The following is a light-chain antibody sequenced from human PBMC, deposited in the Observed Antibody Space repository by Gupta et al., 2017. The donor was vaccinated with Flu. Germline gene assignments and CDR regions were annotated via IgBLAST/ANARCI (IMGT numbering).Light chain of an antibody. V-gene: IGKV3-15*01. CDR1: QTVTNK. CDR2: DGS. Sequence: GESATLSGRARQTVTNKLAWYQQKTGQAPRILIADGSTRATRSPARFSGRGSGTKFSLTISSLQSEDFAVYYCQQYNNWPFTFGQGTKLEI. J-gene: IGKJ2*01. CDR3: QQYNNWPFT.